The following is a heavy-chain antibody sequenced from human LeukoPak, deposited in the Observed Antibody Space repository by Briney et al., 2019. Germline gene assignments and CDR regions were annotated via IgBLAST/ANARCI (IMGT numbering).Heavy chain of an antibody. Sequence: PSETLSLTCTVSGGSISSYYWSWIRQPPGKGLEWIGYIYTSGSTNYNPSLKSRVTISVDTSKNQFSLKLSSVTAADTAAYYCAGMNNGGEFDYWGQGTLVTVSS. CDR2: IYTSGST. D-gene: IGHD4-23*01. CDR1: GGSISSYY. CDR3: AGMNNGGEFDY. J-gene: IGHJ4*02. V-gene: IGHV4-4*09.